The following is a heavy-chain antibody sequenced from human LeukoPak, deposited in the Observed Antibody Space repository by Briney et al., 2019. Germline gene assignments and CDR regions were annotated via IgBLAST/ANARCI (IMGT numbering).Heavy chain of an antibody. CDR2: ISGSGGNT. CDR3: AKVVSGYHFDY. Sequence: GGSLRLSCAASGFTFSSYGMSWVRRAPGKGPEWDSGISGSGGNTYYADSVKGRFTISRDNSQNTLYLQMNTLRAEDTAVYYCAKVVSGYHFDYWGQGTLVTASS. V-gene: IGHV3-23*01. CDR1: GFTFSSYG. J-gene: IGHJ4*02. D-gene: IGHD5-12*01.